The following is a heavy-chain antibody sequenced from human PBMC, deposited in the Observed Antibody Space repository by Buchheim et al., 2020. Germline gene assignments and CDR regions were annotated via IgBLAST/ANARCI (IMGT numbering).Heavy chain of an antibody. D-gene: IGHD6-13*01. CDR3: AREVAAAGTTNYHYYYMHV. CDR1: GGSFSGYY. CDR2: INHSGST. Sequence: QVQLQQWGAGLLKPSETLSLTCAVYGGSFSGYYWSWIRQPPGKGLEWIGEINHSGSTNYNPSLKSRVTISVDTSKNQFSLKLSSVTAADTAVYYCAREVAAAGTTNYHYYYMHVWGKGTT. V-gene: IGHV4-34*01. J-gene: IGHJ6*03.